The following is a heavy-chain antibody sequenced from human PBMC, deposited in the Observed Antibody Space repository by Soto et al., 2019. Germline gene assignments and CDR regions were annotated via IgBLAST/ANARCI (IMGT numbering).Heavy chain of an antibody. CDR2: IVTAGRT. CDR1: VFSVSYNY. D-gene: IGHD3-22*01. J-gene: IGHJ6*02. CDR3: AKDALSYYYDSSVYYYAAAPVAPMDV. Sequence: GGSLRLSCEASVFSVSYNYMTWVRQAPGEGLEWVSVIVTAGRTNYAESVKGRFTISRDNAKNTLHLQMNSLRAEDTAVYYCAKDALSYYYDSSVYYYAAAPVAPMDVWGQGTTVTVSS. V-gene: IGHV3-53*01.